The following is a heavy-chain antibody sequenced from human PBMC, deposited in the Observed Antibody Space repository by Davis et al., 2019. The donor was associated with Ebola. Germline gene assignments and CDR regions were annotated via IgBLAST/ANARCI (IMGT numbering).Heavy chain of an antibody. CDR2: INTNTGNP. CDR3: ARHSYGYGVGY. V-gene: IGHV7-4-1*02. CDR1: GYTFTRYA. D-gene: IGHD5-18*01. J-gene: IGHJ4*02. Sequence: ASAQVSCKASGYTFTRYAMNWVRQPPGQGLEWMGWINTNTGNPTYAQGFTGRFVFSLDTSVSAAYLQISSLKAEDTAVYYCARHSYGYGVGYWGQGTLVTVSS.